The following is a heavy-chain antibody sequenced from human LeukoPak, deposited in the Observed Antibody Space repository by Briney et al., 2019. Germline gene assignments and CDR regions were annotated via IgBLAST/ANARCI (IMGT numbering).Heavy chain of an antibody. D-gene: IGHD1/OR15-1a*01. J-gene: IGHJ4*02. Sequence: SETLSLTCTVSGGSISSYYWSWIRQPPGKGLEWVGYIYYSGSTNYNPSLKSRVTISVDTSKNQFSLKLSSVTAADTAVYYCARGRGSTNGYWGQGTLVTVSS. CDR3: ARGRGSTNGY. CDR1: GGSISSYY. CDR2: IYYSGST. V-gene: IGHV4-59*01.